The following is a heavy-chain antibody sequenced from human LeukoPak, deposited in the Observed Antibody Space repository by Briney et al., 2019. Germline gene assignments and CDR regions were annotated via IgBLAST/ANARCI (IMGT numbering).Heavy chain of an antibody. D-gene: IGHD3-10*01. J-gene: IGHJ6*03. Sequence: GGSLRLSCAASGFTFSSYAMSWVRQAPGKGLEWVSSITSSDSYIYYADSVKGRFTISRDNAENALYLQMNSLRAEDTAVYYCARDALDRGVSLYYYYMDVWGKGTTVTVSS. CDR3: ARDALDRGVSLYYYYMDV. CDR2: ITSSDSYI. CDR1: GFTFSSYA. V-gene: IGHV3-21*06.